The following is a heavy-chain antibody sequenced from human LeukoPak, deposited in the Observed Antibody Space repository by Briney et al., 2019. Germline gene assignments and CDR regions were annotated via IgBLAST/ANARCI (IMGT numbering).Heavy chain of an antibody. V-gene: IGHV3-66*01. CDR1: GGSFSGYY. CDR3: ARISSSSDLYYNGMDV. D-gene: IGHD6-6*01. Sequence: PSETLSLTCAVYGGSFSGYYWSWIRQPPGKGLEWVSAIYSGGSTYYADSVKGRFTISRDNSKNTLYLQMNSLRVEDTAVYYCARISSSSDLYYNGMDVWGQGTTVTVSS. CDR2: IYSGGST. J-gene: IGHJ6*02.